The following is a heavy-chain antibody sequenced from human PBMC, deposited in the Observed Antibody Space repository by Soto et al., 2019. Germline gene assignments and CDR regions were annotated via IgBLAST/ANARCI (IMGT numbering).Heavy chain of an antibody. CDR3: ARGTTTSAFSAMDV. Sequence: QVQLVESGGGVVQPGRSLRLSCAASGFTFSNNAMDWVRQAPGKGLEWVAVISYDGSNKYIAESVKGRFNISRDNSKNTLFLQMNSLRAEDTALYYCARGTTTSAFSAMDVWGQGTTVTVSS. CDR2: ISYDGSNK. V-gene: IGHV3-30-3*01. CDR1: GFTFSNNA. D-gene: IGHD1-1*01. J-gene: IGHJ6*02.